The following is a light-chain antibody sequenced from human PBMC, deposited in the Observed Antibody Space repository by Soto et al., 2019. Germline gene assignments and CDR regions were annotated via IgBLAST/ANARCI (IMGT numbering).Light chain of an antibody. V-gene: IGKV3D-20*01. CDR2: DAS. CDR3: QQYGSSPNT. Sequence: EIVLTQSPAPLCLSPGERATLSCGASQSVTNNYLARYQQKLGLPPRLLIYDASSRATGSPDRFSGSGSGTDFTLTNSRLEPEDFAVDYCQQYGSSPNTFGQGTKLEIK. J-gene: IGKJ2*01. CDR1: QSVTNNY.